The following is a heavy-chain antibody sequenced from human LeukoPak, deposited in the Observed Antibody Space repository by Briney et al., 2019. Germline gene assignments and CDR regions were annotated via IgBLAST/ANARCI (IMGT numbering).Heavy chain of an antibody. CDR2: IYSGGST. D-gene: IGHD3-22*01. CDR1: GFTVSSNY. Sequence: PGGSLRLSCAASGFTVSSNYMSWVRQAPGKGLEWVSVIYSGGSTYYADSVKGRFTISRDNSKNTLYLQMNSLRSEDTAVYYCARGTYDSSGYYYLDYWGQGTLVTVSS. V-gene: IGHV3-53*05. J-gene: IGHJ4*02. CDR3: ARGTYDSSGYYYLDY.